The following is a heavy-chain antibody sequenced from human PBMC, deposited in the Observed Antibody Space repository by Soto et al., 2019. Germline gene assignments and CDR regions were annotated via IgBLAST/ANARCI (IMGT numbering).Heavy chain of an antibody. V-gene: IGHV6-1*01. CDR3: ARARGDGHNWFDH. CDR2: TYYRSKWYN. J-gene: IGHJ5*02. CDR1: GDRVSSKSTS. Sequence: QSQTLSLTCAISGDRVSSKSTSWSWIRQSPSRGLEWLGRTYYRSKWYNDYAESVKSRITINPDTSKNQISLQLNYVTPEDTAVYYCARARGDGHNWFDHWGQGTLVTVSS. D-gene: IGHD5-12*01.